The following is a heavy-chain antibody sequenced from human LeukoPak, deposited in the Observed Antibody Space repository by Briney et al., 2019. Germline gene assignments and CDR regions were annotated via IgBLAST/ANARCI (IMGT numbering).Heavy chain of an antibody. CDR2: IYYSGST. CDR1: GGSISGYY. J-gene: IGHJ4*02. Sequence: SETLSLTCTVSGGSISGYYWSWIRQPPGKGLEWIGYIYYSGSTNYNPSLKSRVTISVDTSKNQFSLKLSSVTAADTAVYYCARDLIAAAGGLDYWGQGTLVTVSS. V-gene: IGHV4-59*01. D-gene: IGHD6-13*01. CDR3: ARDLIAAAGGLDY.